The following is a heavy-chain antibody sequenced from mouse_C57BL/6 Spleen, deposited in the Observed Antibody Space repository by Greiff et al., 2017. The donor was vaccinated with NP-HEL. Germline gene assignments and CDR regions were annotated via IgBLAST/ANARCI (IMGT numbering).Heavy chain of an antibody. V-gene: IGHV5-17*01. CDR2: ISSGSSTI. Sequence: EVQLVESGGGLVKPGGSLKLSCAASGFTFSDYGMHWVRQAPEKGLEWVAYISSGSSTINYADTVKGRFTISSDNAKNTLFLQMTSLRSEDTAMYYCAIRIYDGYYVGARDYWGQGTSGTVSS. CDR3: AIRIYDGYYVGARDY. CDR1: GFTFSDYG. D-gene: IGHD2-3*01. J-gene: IGHJ4*01.